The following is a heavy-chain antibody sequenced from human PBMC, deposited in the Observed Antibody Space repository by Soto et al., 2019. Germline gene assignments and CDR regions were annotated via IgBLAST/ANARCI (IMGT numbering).Heavy chain of an antibody. D-gene: IGHD2-8*01. Sequence: SVKVSCKASGGTFSSYAISWVRQAPGQGLEWMGGIIPIFGTANYAQKFQGRVTITADESTRTAYMELSSLRSEDTAVYYCARSDCTNGVCYSDYSFDYWGQGTLVTVSS. J-gene: IGHJ4*02. CDR2: IIPIFGTA. CDR3: ARSDCTNGVCYSDYSFDY. V-gene: IGHV1-69*13. CDR1: GGTFSSYA.